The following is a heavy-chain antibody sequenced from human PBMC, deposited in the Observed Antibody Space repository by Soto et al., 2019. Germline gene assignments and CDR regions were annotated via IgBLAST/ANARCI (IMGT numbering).Heavy chain of an antibody. J-gene: IGHJ6*02. CDR1: GFTFSSYA. CDR3: ARSREGNSSRYWTYGVCPGLGMDV. Sequence: GGSLRLSCAASGFTFSSYAMHWVRQAPGKGLEWVAVISYDGSNKYYADSVKGRFTISRDNSKNTLYLQMNSLRAEDTAVYYCARSREGNSSRYWTYGVCPGLGMDVWGQGTTVPVSS. CDR2: ISYDGSNK. V-gene: IGHV3-30-3*01. D-gene: IGHD2-8*01.